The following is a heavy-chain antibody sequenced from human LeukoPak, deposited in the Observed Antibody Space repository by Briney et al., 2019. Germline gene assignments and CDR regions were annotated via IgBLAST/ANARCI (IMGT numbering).Heavy chain of an antibody. CDR2: INSDGSSS. CDR3: ASGGDPQNYYAEYFQR. Sequence: GGSLRLSCAASGFTFSSYWIHWVRQAPGRGLVWVSRINSDGSSSSYADSVKGRFTISRDNAKNTLYLQMNSLRAEDAAVYYCASGGDPQNYYAEYFQRWGQGTLVTVSS. V-gene: IGHV3-74*01. CDR1: GFTFSSYW. D-gene: IGHD3-22*01. J-gene: IGHJ1*01.